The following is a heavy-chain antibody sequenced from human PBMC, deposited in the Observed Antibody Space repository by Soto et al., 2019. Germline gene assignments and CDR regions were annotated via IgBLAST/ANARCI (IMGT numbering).Heavy chain of an antibody. Sequence: QPGGSLRLSCAASGFTFSSYAMSWVRQSPGKGLEWVSAISGSGGSTYYADSVKGRFTISRDNSKNTLYLQMNSLRAEDTAVYYCAKAVRGYSYGLYYFDYWGQGTLVTVSS. J-gene: IGHJ4*02. CDR3: AKAVRGYSYGLYYFDY. V-gene: IGHV3-23*01. D-gene: IGHD5-18*01. CDR2: ISGSGGST. CDR1: GFTFSSYA.